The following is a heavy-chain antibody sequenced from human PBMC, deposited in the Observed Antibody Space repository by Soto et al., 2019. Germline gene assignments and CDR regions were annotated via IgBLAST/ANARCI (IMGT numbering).Heavy chain of an antibody. CDR3: ASGIDFYCAMDV. J-gene: IGHJ6*01. CDR1: GYSISSGYY. V-gene: IGHV4-38-2*01. CDR2: IHHSGST. Sequence: PSETLSLTCAVSGYSISSGYYWGWIRQPPGKGLEWIGSIHHSGSTYNNASLKSRVTISVDTSKNQFSLKLSSVTDADTAVYYCASGIDFYCAMDVWGQGTTVTVSS.